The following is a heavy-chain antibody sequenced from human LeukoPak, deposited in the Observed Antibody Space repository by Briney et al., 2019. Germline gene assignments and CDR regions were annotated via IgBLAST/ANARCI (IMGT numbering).Heavy chain of an antibody. Sequence: SVKVSCKASGGTFSSYAISWVRQAPGQGLEWMGGIIPIFGTANYAQKFQGRVTMTTDTSTSTAYMELRSLRSDDTAVYYCASSYDSSGYYYVPDAFDIWGQGTMVTVSS. V-gene: IGHV1-69*05. CDR1: GGTFSSYA. CDR3: ASSYDSSGYYYVPDAFDI. D-gene: IGHD3-22*01. J-gene: IGHJ3*02. CDR2: IIPIFGTA.